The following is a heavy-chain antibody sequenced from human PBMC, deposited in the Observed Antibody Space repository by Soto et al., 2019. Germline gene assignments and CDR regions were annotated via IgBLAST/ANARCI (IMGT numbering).Heavy chain of an antibody. J-gene: IGHJ5*02. V-gene: IGHV4-4*07. CDR2: IYATGST. D-gene: IGHD1-1*01. CDR1: GASIAGYY. CDR3: VRDGTKNLRDWFDP. Sequence: SETLSLTCNVSGASIAGYYWSWIRQPPGKGLEWIGRIYATGSTDYNPSLKSRLTMSVDMSKEQFSLTLRPVTAADTAMYYCVRDGTKNLRDWFDPWGQGILVTVSS.